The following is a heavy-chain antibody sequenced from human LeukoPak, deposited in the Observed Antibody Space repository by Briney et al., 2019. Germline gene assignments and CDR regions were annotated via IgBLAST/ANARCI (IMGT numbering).Heavy chain of an antibody. D-gene: IGHD2-2*01. Sequence: SETLSLTCAVYGGSFSGYYWSWIRQPPGKGLEWIGEINHSGSTNYNPSLKSRVTTSVDTSKNQFSLKLSSVTAADTAVYYCARVAVVPAAIDYWGQGTLVTVS. V-gene: IGHV4-34*01. CDR1: GGSFSGYY. CDR3: ARVAVVPAAIDY. J-gene: IGHJ4*02. CDR2: INHSGST.